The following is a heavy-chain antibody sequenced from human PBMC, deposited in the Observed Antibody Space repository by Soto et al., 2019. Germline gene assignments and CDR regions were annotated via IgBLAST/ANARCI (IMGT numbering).Heavy chain of an antibody. CDR1: GGSISSSSYY. CDR2: IYYSGST. Sequence: QLQLQESGPGLVKPSETLSLTCTVSGGSISSSSYYWGWIRQPPGKGLEWIGSIYYSGSTYYNPSLKSRVTISVDTSKNQFSLKLSSVTAADTAVYYCARHVGEDIVVVVAATAFDYWGQGTLVTVSS. J-gene: IGHJ4*02. D-gene: IGHD2-15*01. CDR3: ARHVGEDIVVVVAATAFDY. V-gene: IGHV4-39*01.